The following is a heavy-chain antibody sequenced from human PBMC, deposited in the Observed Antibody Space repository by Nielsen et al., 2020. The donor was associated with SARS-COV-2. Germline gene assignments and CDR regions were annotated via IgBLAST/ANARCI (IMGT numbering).Heavy chain of an antibody. V-gene: IGHV3-21*01. CDR1: EFTFGAYS. CDR2: ISSGSSYI. D-gene: IGHD4-17*01. Sequence: GESLKISCAASEFTFGAYSMNWVRQAPGKGLEWVSSISSGSSYIYYADSVKGRFTISRDNAKNSLDLQMNSLRAEDTAVYYCARDSIFTPAVTTVYWYFDLWGRGTLVTVSS. J-gene: IGHJ2*01. CDR3: ARDSIFTPAVTTVYWYFDL.